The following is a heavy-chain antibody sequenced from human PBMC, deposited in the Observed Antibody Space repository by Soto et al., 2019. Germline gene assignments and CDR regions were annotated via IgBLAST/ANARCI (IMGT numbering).Heavy chain of an antibody. V-gene: IGHV3-49*03. J-gene: IGHJ4*02. CDR2: IRSKAYGGTT. Sequence: GGSLRLSCTASGFTFGDYAMSWFRQAPGKGLEWVGFIRSKAYGGTTEYAASVKGRFTISRDDSKSIAYLQMNSLKTEDTAVYYCTREYRGYCSGGSCYSVYWGQGTLVTVSS. CDR1: GFTFGDYA. CDR3: TREYRGYCSGGSCYSVY. D-gene: IGHD2-15*01.